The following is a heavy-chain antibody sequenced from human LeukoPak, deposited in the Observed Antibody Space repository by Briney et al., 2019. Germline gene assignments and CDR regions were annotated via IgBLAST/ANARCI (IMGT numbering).Heavy chain of an antibody. D-gene: IGHD3-3*01. CDR2: IYSSGST. J-gene: IGHJ4*02. CDR3: ATNEWSGYYFEY. V-gene: IGHV4-39*01. Sequence: SETLSLTCTVSGGSISRSSYYWGWIRQPPGKGLEWIGSIYSSGSTYYNPSLKSRVTISVDTSKNQFSLKLSSVTAADTAMYYCATNEWSGYYFEYWGQGTLVPVSS. CDR1: GGSISRSSYY.